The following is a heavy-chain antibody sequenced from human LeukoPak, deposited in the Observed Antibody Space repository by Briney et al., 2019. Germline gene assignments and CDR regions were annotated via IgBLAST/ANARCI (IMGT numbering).Heavy chain of an antibody. CDR2: ISGSGGST. D-gene: IGHD6-13*01. J-gene: IGHJ4*02. Sequence: GGSLRLSCAASGFTFSSYAMSWVRQAPGKGLEWVSVISGSGGSTHYADSVKGRFTISRDNSKNTQYLQMNSLRAEDTAVYYCAKRGSSTWQQYFDNWGQGTLVTVSS. CDR1: GFTFSSYA. CDR3: AKRGSSTWQQYFDN. V-gene: IGHV3-23*01.